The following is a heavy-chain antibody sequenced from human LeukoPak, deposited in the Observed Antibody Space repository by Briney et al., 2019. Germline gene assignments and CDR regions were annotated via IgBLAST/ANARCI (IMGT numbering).Heavy chain of an antibody. J-gene: IGHJ4*02. CDR3: ARNAYYSADY. CDR2: IHHSGST. CDR1: GGSITSGYW. D-gene: IGHD2/OR15-2a*01. Sequence: SGTLSLTRDVSGGSITSGYWWSWVRQPPGKGLEWIGEIHHSGSTNYNPSLKSRVTISVDKSKNQFSVMLTPVTAADTAVYYCARNAYYSADYWGQGTLVTVSS. V-gene: IGHV4-4*02.